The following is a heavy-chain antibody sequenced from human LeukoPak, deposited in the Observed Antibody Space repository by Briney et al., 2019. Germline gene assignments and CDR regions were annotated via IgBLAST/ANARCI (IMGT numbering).Heavy chain of an antibody. CDR2: IYPSDSHT. D-gene: IGHD2-2*01. CDR3: ARVVGAAPFDY. CDR1: GYSFSSYW. V-gene: IGHV5-51*01. Sequence: GESLKISCQGSGYSFSSYWIAWVRQMPGKGLEWMGVIYPSDSHTTYSPSFQDQVTISADKSINTAYLQWNSLQASDTAIYYCARVVGAAPFDYWGQGTLVTVSS. J-gene: IGHJ4*02.